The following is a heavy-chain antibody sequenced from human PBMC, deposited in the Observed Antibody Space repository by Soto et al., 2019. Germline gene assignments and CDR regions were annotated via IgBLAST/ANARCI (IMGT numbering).Heavy chain of an antibody. V-gene: IGHV3-48*01. CDR2: ISSSSSTI. CDR1: GFTFSSYS. CDR3: ARDDCSGGSCYFPGCLRDAFDI. J-gene: IGHJ3*02. D-gene: IGHD2-15*01. Sequence: EVQLVESGGGLVQPGGSLRLSCAASGFTFSSYSMNWVRQAPGKGLEWVSYISSSSSTIYYADSVKGRFTISRDNAKNSLYLQMNSLRAEDTAVYYCARDDCSGGSCYFPGCLRDAFDIWGQGTMVTVSS.